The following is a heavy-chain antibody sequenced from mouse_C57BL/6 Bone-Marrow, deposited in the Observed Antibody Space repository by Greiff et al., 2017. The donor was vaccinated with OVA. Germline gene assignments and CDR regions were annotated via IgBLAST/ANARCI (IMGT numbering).Heavy chain of an antibody. CDR1: GYTFTSYT. Sequence: VQVVESGAELARPGASVKMSCKASGYTFTSYTMHWVKQRPGQGLEWIGYINPSSGYTKYNQKFKDKATLTADKSSSTAYMQLSSLTSEDSAVYYCARLGGYYSWFAYWGQGTLVTVSA. V-gene: IGHV1-4*01. D-gene: IGHD2-3*01. CDR2: INPSSGYT. CDR3: ARLGGYYSWFAY. J-gene: IGHJ3*01.